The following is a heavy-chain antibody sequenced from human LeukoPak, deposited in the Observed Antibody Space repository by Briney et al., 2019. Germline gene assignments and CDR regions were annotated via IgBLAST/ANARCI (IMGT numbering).Heavy chain of an antibody. CDR2: INPNSGGT. J-gene: IGHJ4*02. Sequence: ASVKVSCKASGYTFTSYDINWVRQAPGQGLEWMGWINPNSGGTKYAQKFQGRVTMTRDTSISTAYMELSRLRSDDTAVYYCTRDVGEYCSSTSCYASDKWGQGTLVTVSS. D-gene: IGHD2-2*01. V-gene: IGHV1-2*02. CDR3: TRDVGEYCSSTSCYASDK. CDR1: GYTFTSYD.